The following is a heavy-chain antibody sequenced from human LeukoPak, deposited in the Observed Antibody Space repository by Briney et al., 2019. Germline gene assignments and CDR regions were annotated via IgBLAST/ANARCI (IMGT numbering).Heavy chain of an antibody. Sequence: GGSLRLPCAASGFTFSNYWMYWVRHAPEKGLVWVSRINTDGSHTRHADSVNGRFTISRDNAKNTLYLQMTSLRPEDTAVYYCATYNWNYDLDYWGQGTLVTVSS. CDR3: ATYNWNYDLDY. CDR1: GFTFSNYW. CDR2: INTDGSHT. D-gene: IGHD1-1*01. V-gene: IGHV3-74*01. J-gene: IGHJ4*02.